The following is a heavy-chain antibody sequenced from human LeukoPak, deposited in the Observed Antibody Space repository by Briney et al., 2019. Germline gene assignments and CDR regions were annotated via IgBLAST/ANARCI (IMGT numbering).Heavy chain of an antibody. CDR1: GYSFTNYW. CDR3: AKLSYYGSGLLDY. V-gene: IGHV5-10-1*01. D-gene: IGHD3-10*01. CDR2: IDPSDANT. J-gene: IGHJ4*02. Sequence: GASLQISCKASGYSFTNYWISWVRPLPGKGLEWMGRIDPSDANTDYSPSLQGHVTISADKSINTAYLQWSSLKASDTAMYHCAKLSYYGSGLLDYWGQGTRVTVSS.